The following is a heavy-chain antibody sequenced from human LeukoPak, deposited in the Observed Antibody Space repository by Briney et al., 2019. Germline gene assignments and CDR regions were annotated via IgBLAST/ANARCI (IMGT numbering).Heavy chain of an antibody. CDR3: ARDQWWQFIAVAITSYFDC. CDR1: GFAFSSYW. V-gene: IGHV3-7*01. D-gene: IGHD6-19*01. Sequence: GGSLRLSCAASGFAFSSYWMSWVRQAPGKGLEWVANIRGDGSEIHYLGSVKGRFTISRDNAKNSLYLQMNSLRAEDTAVYYCARDQWWQFIAVAITSYFDCWGQGTLVTVSS. CDR2: IRGDGSEI. J-gene: IGHJ4*02.